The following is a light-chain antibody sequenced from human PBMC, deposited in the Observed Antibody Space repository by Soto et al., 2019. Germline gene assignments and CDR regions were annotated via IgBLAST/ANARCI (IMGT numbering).Light chain of an antibody. CDR2: RNN. V-gene: IGLV1-47*01. CDR1: SSNIGRTY. Sequence: QSVLTQPHSASGTPGPRVTISWSGTSSNIGRTYVFWYKQLPGTAPRLLISRNNQRPSGVPDRFAGSKSGTGASLAISGRRCDDEAVCYCAAWDDSLSGVVFGGGTKLTVL. J-gene: IGLJ2*01. CDR3: AAWDDSLSGVV.